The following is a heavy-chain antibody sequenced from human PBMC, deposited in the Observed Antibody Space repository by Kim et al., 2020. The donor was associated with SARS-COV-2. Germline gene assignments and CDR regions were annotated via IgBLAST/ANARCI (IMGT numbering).Heavy chain of an antibody. J-gene: IGHJ6*02. CDR2: FYYSGST. Sequence: SETLSLTCTVSGGSMSRYYWSWIRQPPGKGLEWIGYFYYSGSTNYNPSLKSRVTISLGTSMNQFSLKLYSVTAADTAVYYCARDGGGPYGMDVWGQGTTVTVSS. CDR1: GGSMSRYY. CDR3: ARDGGGPYGMDV. V-gene: IGHV4-59*13. D-gene: IGHD3-16*01.